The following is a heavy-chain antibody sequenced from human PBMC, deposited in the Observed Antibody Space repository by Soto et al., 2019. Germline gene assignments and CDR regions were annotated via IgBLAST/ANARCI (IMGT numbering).Heavy chain of an antibody. CDR1: GFTFSSYA. Sequence: EVQLLESGGGLVQPGGSLRLSCAASGFTFSSYAMSCVRQAPGKGLEWVSAISGSGGSTYYADSVKGRFTISRDNSKNTLYLQMNSLRAEDTAIYYGAKDKVVVVTSNFDYWGQGTLVTVSS. CDR3: AKDKVVVVTSNFDY. D-gene: IGHD2-21*02. CDR2: ISGSGGST. V-gene: IGHV3-23*01. J-gene: IGHJ4*02.